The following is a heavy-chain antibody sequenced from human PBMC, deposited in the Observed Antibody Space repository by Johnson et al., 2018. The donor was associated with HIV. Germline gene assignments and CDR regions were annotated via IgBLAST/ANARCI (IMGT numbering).Heavy chain of an antibody. V-gene: IGHV3-33*01. CDR1: GFTFSSYA. D-gene: IGHD6-19*01. J-gene: IGHJ3*02. CDR3: ARDKGTNFSGWYRESDAFDI. Sequence: VQLVESGGGVVKPGRSLRLSCAASGFTFSSYAMHWVRQAPGKGLEWVAIIYYDGTNKYYADSVKGRFTISRDNAKNTLYLQMNSLRAEDTALYYCARDKGTNFSGWYRESDAFDIWGQGTMVTVSS. CDR2: IYYDGTNK.